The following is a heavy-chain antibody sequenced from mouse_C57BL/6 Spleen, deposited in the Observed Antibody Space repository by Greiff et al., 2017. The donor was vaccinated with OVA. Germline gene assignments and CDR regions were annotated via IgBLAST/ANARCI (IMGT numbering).Heavy chain of an antibody. V-gene: IGHV5-4*01. CDR3: ARDRDDGYQSLYWYFDV. Sequence: EVKLVESGGGLVKPGGSLKLSCAASGFTFSSYAMSWVRQTPEKRLEWVATISDGGSYTYYPDNVKGRFTISRDNAKNNLYLQMSHLKSEDTAMYYCARDRDDGYQSLYWYFDVWGTGTTVTVSS. CDR2: ISDGGSYT. CDR1: GFTFSSYA. J-gene: IGHJ1*03. D-gene: IGHD2-3*01.